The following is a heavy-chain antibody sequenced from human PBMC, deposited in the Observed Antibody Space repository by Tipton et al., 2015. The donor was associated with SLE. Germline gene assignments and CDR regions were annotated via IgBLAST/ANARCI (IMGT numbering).Heavy chain of an antibody. CDR2: IYYSGST. CDR3: ARDPRGAAAGLFDY. Sequence: TLSLTCAVYGGSFSGYYWGWIRQPPGKGLEWIGSIYYSGSTYYNPSLKSRVTISVDTSKNQFSLKLSSVTAADTAVYYCARDPRGAAAGLFDYWGQGTLVTVSS. D-gene: IGHD6-13*01. J-gene: IGHJ4*02. V-gene: IGHV4-34*01. CDR1: GGSFSGYY.